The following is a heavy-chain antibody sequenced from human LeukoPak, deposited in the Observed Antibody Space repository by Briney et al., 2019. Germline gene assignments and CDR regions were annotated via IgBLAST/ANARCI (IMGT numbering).Heavy chain of an antibody. V-gene: IGHV1-24*01. Sequence: ASVKVSCKVSGYTLTELSMHWVRQAPGNGLEWMGGFDPEDGETIYAQKFQGRVTMTEDTSTDTAYMELSSLRSEDTAVYYCATVVNSARQYFQHWGQGTLVTVSS. CDR3: ATVVNSARQYFQH. CDR1: GYTLTELS. D-gene: IGHD4-23*01. CDR2: FDPEDGET. J-gene: IGHJ1*01.